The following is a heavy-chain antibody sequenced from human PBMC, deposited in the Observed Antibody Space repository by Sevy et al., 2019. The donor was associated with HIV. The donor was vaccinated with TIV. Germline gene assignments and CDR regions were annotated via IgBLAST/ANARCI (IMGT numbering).Heavy chain of an antibody. V-gene: IGHV1-18*01. D-gene: IGHD6-13*01. CDR3: ARAKAAAGGGYYYMDV. CDR1: GYTFTSYG. CDR2: ISAYNGNT. Sequence: ASVKVSCKASGYTFTSYGISWVRQAPGQGLEWMGWISAYNGNTNYAQKLQGRVTMTTDTSTSTAYMELRGLRSDDTAVYYCARAKAAAGGGYYYMDVWGKGTTVTVSS. J-gene: IGHJ6*03.